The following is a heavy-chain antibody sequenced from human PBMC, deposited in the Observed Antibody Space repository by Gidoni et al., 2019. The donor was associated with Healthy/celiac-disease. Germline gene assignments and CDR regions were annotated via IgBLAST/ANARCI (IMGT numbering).Heavy chain of an antibody. CDR1: GFTFSSNA. CDR3: AKDGGLLWFDLPFDY. J-gene: IGHJ4*02. CDR2: ISGSGGST. D-gene: IGHD3-10*01. V-gene: IGHV3-23*01. Sequence: EVQLLESGGGLVQPGGSLRLSCAPSGFTFSSNAMSWVRQAQGKGLEWVSAISGSGGSTYYADSVKGRFTISRDNSKNTLYLQMNSLRAEDTAVYYCAKDGGLLWFDLPFDYWGQGTLVTVSS.